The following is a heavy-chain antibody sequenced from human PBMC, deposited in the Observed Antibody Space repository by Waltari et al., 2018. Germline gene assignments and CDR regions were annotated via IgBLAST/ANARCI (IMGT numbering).Heavy chain of an antibody. CDR3: ARDLLPVWVGQPGVFDS. Sequence: QVQLVQSGAEVKKPGSSVKVSCKASGGTFSSYTISWVRQAPGQGLEWMGRIDPKSGGTRSAQKFQGRVTMTRDTIRNIGYMEVNSLTSDDAAVYYCARDLLPVWVGQPGVFDSCGQGTLVTVSS. J-gene: IGHJ4*02. CDR2: IDPKSGGT. D-gene: IGHD3-10*01. CDR1: GGTFSSYT. V-gene: IGHV1-2*02.